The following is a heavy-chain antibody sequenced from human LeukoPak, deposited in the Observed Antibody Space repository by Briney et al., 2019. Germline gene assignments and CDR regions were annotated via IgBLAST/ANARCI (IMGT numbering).Heavy chain of an antibody. D-gene: IGHD3-10*01. CDR3: ARGGGFYGSGTTHFDY. V-gene: IGHV4-30-2*01. Sequence: PSETLSLTCAVSGGSITSGAYAWSWIRQPPGKGLEWIGYIYRSGSTSYKPSLKSRLSITIDKSKDQFSLNLRSVTAADTAFYYCARGGGFYGSGTTHFDYWGQGTLATVS. J-gene: IGHJ4*02. CDR2: IYRSGST. CDR1: GGSITSGAYA.